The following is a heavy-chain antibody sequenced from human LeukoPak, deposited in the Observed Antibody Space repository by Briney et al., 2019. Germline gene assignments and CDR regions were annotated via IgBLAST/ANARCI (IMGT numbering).Heavy chain of an antibody. V-gene: IGHV3-7*01. Sequence: PGGSLRLSCAASGFTFDDYGLSWIRQAPGKGLEWVANIEQHGSEKYYVDSVKGRFTISRDNAKNSLYLQMNSLRAEDTAVYYCVGDLTLWGQGILVTVSS. CDR1: GFTFDDYG. CDR2: IEQHGSEK. CDR3: VGDLTL. D-gene: IGHD2-21*02. J-gene: IGHJ4*02.